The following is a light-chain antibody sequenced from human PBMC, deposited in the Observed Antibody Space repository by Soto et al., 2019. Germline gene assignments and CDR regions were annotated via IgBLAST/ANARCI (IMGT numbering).Light chain of an antibody. CDR2: FAS. CDR1: QSIATY. V-gene: IGKV1-39*01. Sequence: EIQMTQSPSSLSASVGYRVTITGRTSQSIATYLTWYQQKPGKAPKLLIYFASRLESGVPSRFSGSGSGTDFTLTISSLQSEDFATYYCQQSYSTPPTFGQGTRLEIK. J-gene: IGKJ5*01. CDR3: QQSYSTPPT.